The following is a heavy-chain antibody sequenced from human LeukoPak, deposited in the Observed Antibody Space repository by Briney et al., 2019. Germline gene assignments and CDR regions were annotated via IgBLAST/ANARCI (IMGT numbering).Heavy chain of an antibody. CDR3: ASSYYQGWFDP. V-gene: IGHV4-34*01. D-gene: IGHD3-10*01. CDR1: GGSFSGYY. Sequence: PSETLSLTCAVYGGSFSGYYWSWIRQPPGKGLEWIGEINHSGSTNYNPSLKSRVTISVDTSKNQFSLKLSSVTAADTAVYYCASSYYQGWFDPWGQGTLVTVSS. CDR2: INHSGST. J-gene: IGHJ5*02.